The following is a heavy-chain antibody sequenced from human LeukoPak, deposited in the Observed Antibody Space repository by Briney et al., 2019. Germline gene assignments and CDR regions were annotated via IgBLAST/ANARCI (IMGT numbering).Heavy chain of an antibody. D-gene: IGHD4-11*01. Sequence: GGSLKLSCAASGFTFSDVWMSWVRQAPGKGLEWVANINQDGRGIYYVDSVKGRFSISRDNTNNLLYLQMNSLRAEDTAMYFCARDSYRSLDYWGQGTLVTVSS. CDR3: ARDSYRSLDY. CDR2: INQDGRGI. J-gene: IGHJ4*02. CDR1: GFTFSDVW. V-gene: IGHV3-7*01.